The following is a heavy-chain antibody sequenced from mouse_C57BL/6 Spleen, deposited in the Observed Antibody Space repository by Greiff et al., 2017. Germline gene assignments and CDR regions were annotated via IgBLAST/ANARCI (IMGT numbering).Heavy chain of an antibody. D-gene: IGHD3-1*01. CDR3: ARSGWFAY. V-gene: IGHV1-69*01. Sequence: QVHVKQPGAELVMPGASVKLSCKASGYTFTSYWMHWVKQRPGQGLEWIGEIDPSDSYTNYNQKFKGKSTLTVDKSSSTAYMQLSSLTSEDSAVYYCARSGWFAYWGQGTLVTVSA. CDR2: IDPSDSYT. J-gene: IGHJ3*01. CDR1: GYTFTSYW.